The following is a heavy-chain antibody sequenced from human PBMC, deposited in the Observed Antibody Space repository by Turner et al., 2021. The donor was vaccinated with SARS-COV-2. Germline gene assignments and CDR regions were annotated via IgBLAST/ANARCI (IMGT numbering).Heavy chain of an antibody. CDR1: GFTFSSYG. J-gene: IGHJ6*03. V-gene: IGHV3-33*01. D-gene: IGHD2-8*01. CDR2: IWYDGSNK. CDR3: ARDPNAGYYYMDV. Sequence: QVQLVESGGGVVQAGRSLRPSCAASGFTFSSYGMHWVRQAPGKGLEWVAVIWYDGSNKYYADSVKGRFTISRDNSKNTLYLQMNSLRAEDTAVYYCARDPNAGYYYMDVWGKGTTVTVSS.